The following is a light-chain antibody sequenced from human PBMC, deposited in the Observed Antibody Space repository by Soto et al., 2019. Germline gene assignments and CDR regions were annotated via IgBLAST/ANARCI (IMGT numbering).Light chain of an antibody. Sequence: VMTQSPATLSVSPGERATCSCRASERVGSNLAWYQQKPGQAPSLLIYTTSTRAAGIPDRFSGSGSGTDFTLTISRLEPEDFAVYYCHQYGSSPRTFGQGTRLEIK. J-gene: IGKJ5*01. CDR3: HQYGSSPRT. CDR1: ERVGSN. V-gene: IGKV3-20*01. CDR2: TTS.